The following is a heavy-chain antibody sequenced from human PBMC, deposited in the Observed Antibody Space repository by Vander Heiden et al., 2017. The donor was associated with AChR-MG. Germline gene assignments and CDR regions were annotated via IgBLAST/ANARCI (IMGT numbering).Heavy chain of an antibody. Sequence: EVQLVESGGGLVQPGRSLRLSCAASGFTFDDYAMHWVRQAPGKGLEWVSGISWNSGSIGYADSVKGRFTISRDNAKNSLYLQMNSLRAEDTALYYCARVVVVPAALGYYGMDVWGQGTTVTVSS. J-gene: IGHJ6*02. V-gene: IGHV3-9*01. CDR3: ARVVVVPAALGYYGMDV. D-gene: IGHD2-2*01. CDR2: ISWNSGSI. CDR1: GFTFDDYA.